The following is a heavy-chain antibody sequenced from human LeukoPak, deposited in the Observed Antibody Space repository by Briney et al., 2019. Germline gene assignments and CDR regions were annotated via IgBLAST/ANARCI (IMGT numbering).Heavy chain of an antibody. Sequence: PGGSLRLSCAASGFTFSSYAMSWVRRAPGKGLEWVSAISGSGGSTYYADSVKGRFTISRDNSKNTLYLQMNSLRAEDTAVYYCAKGKSGSYSALFDYWGQGTLVTVSS. V-gene: IGHV3-23*01. CDR3: AKGKSGSYSALFDY. D-gene: IGHD1-26*01. CDR2: ISGSGGST. J-gene: IGHJ4*02. CDR1: GFTFSSYA.